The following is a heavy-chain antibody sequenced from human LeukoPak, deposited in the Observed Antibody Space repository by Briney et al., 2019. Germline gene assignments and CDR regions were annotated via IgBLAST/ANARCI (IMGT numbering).Heavy chain of an antibody. D-gene: IGHD2-15*01. Sequence: PGGSLRLSCAASGFTFSSYIMNWVRQAPGKGLEWVSYISSSSSTIYYADSVKGRFTISRDNAKNSLYLQMNSLRAEDTAVYYCARGRYCSGGSCYQGGWDFDYWGQGTLVTVSS. CDR2: ISSSSSTI. CDR1: GFTFSSYI. CDR3: ARGRYCSGGSCYQGGWDFDY. V-gene: IGHV3-48*04. J-gene: IGHJ4*02.